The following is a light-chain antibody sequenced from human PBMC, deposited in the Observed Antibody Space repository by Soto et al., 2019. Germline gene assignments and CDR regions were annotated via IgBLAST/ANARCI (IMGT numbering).Light chain of an antibody. CDR1: QDIKKF. J-gene: IGKJ1*01. CDR3: LQHETYPRT. Sequence: DIQMTQSPSSLSASVGDRVTITCQASQDIKKFLNWYQQKPGKAPKRLIYGTSNLQTGVPSRFSGSGSGTEFTLTISSLQPEDFATYYCLQHETYPRTFGQGTKVEVK. V-gene: IGKV1-17*01. CDR2: GTS.